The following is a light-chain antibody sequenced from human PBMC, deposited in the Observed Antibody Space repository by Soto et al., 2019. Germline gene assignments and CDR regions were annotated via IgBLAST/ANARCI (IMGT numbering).Light chain of an antibody. J-gene: IGLJ1*01. CDR3: ISYTSSRNPHNV. CDR1: SSDVGGYNY. V-gene: IGLV2-14*01. Sequence: QSALTQPASVSRSPGQSITISCTGTSSDVGGYNYVSWYQQHPGKAPKVMIYDVSNRPSGVSNRFSGSKSGNTASLNISGLHAEADADYHCISYTSSRNPHNVVGTGSKLPVL. CDR2: DVS.